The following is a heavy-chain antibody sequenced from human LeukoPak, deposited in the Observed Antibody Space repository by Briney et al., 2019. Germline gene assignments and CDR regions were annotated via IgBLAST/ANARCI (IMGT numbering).Heavy chain of an antibody. CDR1: EFTFDDYG. CDR3: ARSSATVTTRFFDL. Sequence: GGSLRLSCAASEFTFDDYGMIWVRQAPGKGLEWVSYITWNGATMAYGDSVKGRFTISRDNAENSLFLQMNSLRAEDTAFYYCARSSATVTTRFFDLWGRGTLVFVSS. D-gene: IGHD4-17*01. J-gene: IGHJ2*01. V-gene: IGHV3-20*04. CDR2: ITWNGATM.